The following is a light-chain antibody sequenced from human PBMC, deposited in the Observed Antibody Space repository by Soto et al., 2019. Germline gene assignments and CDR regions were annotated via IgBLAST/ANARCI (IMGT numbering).Light chain of an antibody. V-gene: IGKV3-20*01. Sequence: IVLTQSPGTLSLSPGERATLSCRASQSVSSSYLAWYQQKPGQAPRLLIYGASSRATGIPDRFSGSVSGTGFTLTIGRLEPEDFAVYYCQQYGSLPRTFGQGTNVDIK. CDR2: GAS. CDR1: QSVSSSY. J-gene: IGKJ1*01. CDR3: QQYGSLPRT.